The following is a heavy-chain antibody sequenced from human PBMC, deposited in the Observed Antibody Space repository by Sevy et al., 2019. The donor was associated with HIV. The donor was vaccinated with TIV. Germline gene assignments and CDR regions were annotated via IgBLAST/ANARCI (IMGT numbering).Heavy chain of an antibody. CDR3: AVASRDGYKN. CDR1: GFTFSDYY. V-gene: IGHV3-11*04. D-gene: IGHD6-25*01. Sequence: GGSLRLSCAASGFTFSDYYMSWIRQAPGKGLEWVSYISSSGSTIYYADSVKGRFTISRDNGKNSLYLQMNGLRGEDTAVYYCAVASRDGYKNWGQGTLVTVSS. J-gene: IGHJ4*02. CDR2: ISSSGSTI.